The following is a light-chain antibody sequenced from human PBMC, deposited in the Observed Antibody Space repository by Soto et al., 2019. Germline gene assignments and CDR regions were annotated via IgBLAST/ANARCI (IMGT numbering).Light chain of an antibody. Sequence: EIVLTQSPGTLSLSPGERATLSCRASQRVSNSLVAWYQQKPGQAPRPLISAASSRATGIPDRFSGSGSGTDFTLTISSLEPEDFAGYYCQTYGESVFTFAPGTKVETK. V-gene: IGKV3-20*01. CDR1: QRVSNSL. CDR2: AAS. CDR3: QTYGESVFT. J-gene: IGKJ3*01.